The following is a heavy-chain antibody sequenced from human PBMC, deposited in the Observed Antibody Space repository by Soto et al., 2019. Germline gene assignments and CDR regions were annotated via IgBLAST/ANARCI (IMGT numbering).Heavy chain of an antibody. J-gene: IGHJ4*02. CDR3: TTGRDDLLY. CDR1: GFTFDKVW. V-gene: IGHV3-15*07. CDR2: IKRKTDGGTT. D-gene: IGHD1-26*01. Sequence: EVQLVESGGGLVKPGGSLRLSCAVSGFTFDKVWMNWVRQAPGKGLEWVGRIKRKTDGGTTEFAAPVKGRFTISRDDSKNMMYLQMNSLTTEDTGMYFCTTGRDDLLYWGQGTLVTVSS.